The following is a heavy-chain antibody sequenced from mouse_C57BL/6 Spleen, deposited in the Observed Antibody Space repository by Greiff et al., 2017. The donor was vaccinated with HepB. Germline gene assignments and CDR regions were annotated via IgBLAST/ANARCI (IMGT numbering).Heavy chain of an antibody. J-gene: IGHJ4*01. D-gene: IGHD2-1*01. V-gene: IGHV2-2*01. CDR2: IWSGGST. CDR1: GFSLTSYG. CDR3: ARKAGFYYGGYAMDY. Sequence: QVQLKQSGPGLVQPSQSLSITCTVSGFSLTSYGVHWVRQSPGKGLEWLGVIWSGGSTDYNAAFISRLSISKDNSKSQVFFKMNSLQADDTAIYYWARKAGFYYGGYAMDYWGQGTSVTVSS.